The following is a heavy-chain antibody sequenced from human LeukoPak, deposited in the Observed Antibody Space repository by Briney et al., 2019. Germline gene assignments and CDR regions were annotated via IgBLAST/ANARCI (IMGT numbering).Heavy chain of an antibody. J-gene: IGHJ5*02. CDR3: ARAGGAAAVGNWFDP. D-gene: IGHD6-13*01. V-gene: IGHV3-33*01. Sequence: PGGSLRLSCAAFGFTFSSYGMHWVRQAPGKGLEWVAVIWYDGSNKYYVDSVKGRFTISRDNSKNTLYLQMNSLRAEDTAMYYCARAGGAAAVGNWFDPWGQGTLVTVSS. CDR1: GFTFSSYG. CDR2: IWYDGSNK.